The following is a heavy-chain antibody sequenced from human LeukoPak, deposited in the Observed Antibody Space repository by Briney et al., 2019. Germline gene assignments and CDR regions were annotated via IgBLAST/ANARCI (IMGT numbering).Heavy chain of an antibody. V-gene: IGHV2-70*11. CDR3: ARITAYGEDWYFDL. D-gene: IGHD4-17*01. CDR2: IDWDDDK. Sequence: ESGPALVKPTQTLTLTCTFSGFSLSTSGMCVGWIRQPPGKALEWLARIDWDDDKYYSTSLKTRLTISKDTSKNQVVLTMTNMDPVDTATYYCARITAYGEDWYFDLWGRGTLVTVSS. J-gene: IGHJ2*01. CDR1: GFSLSTSGMC.